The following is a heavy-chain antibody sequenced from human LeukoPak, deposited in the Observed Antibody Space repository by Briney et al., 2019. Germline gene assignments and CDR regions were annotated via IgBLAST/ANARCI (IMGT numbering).Heavy chain of an antibody. D-gene: IGHD7-27*01. CDR1: GYTFTNSD. V-gene: IGHV1-8*01. J-gene: IGHJ4*02. CDR2: MNTKTGNT. Sequence: ASVKVSCKASGYTFTNSDINWVRQAPGQGLEWMGWMNTKTGNTGFAQKLQGRVTMSMDTSITTAYMEVTSLRAEDTAVYYCARDRNWDCDYWGQGTLVTVSS. CDR3: ARDRNWDCDY.